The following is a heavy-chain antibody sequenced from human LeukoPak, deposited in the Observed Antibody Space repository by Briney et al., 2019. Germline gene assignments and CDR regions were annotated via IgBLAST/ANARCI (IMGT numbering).Heavy chain of an antibody. CDR2: IYYSGST. J-gene: IGHJ5*02. D-gene: IGHD2-8*01. V-gene: IGHV4-59*01. CDR1: GGSISSYY. Sequence: SETLSPTCTVSGGSISSYYWSWIRQPPGKGLEWIGYIYYSGSTNYSPALKSRVTISIDTSKNQLSLKLSSVTAADTAVYYCARDRTLYAWGQGTLVTVSS. CDR3: ARDRTLYA.